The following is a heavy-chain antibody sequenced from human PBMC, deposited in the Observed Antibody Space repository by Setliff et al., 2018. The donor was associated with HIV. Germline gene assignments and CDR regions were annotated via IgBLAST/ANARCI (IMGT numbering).Heavy chain of an antibody. Sequence: SETLSLTCAVYGGSFSDYYWSWIRQPPGKGLEWIGEINHSGSTNYNPSLKSRVTISVDTSKNQFSLKLSSVTAADTAVYYCARGRKRDGYNFYYYYMDVWDKGTTVTVSS. CDR1: GGSFSDYY. V-gene: IGHV4-34*01. CDR3: ARGRKRDGYNFYYYYMDV. J-gene: IGHJ6*03. CDR2: INHSGST. D-gene: IGHD5-12*01.